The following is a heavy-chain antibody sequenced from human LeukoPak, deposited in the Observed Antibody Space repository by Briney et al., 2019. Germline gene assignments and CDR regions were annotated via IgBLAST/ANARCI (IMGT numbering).Heavy chain of an antibody. CDR2: IYYSGST. V-gene: IGHV4-59*01. Sequence: SETLSLTCTVSGGSISSYYWSWIRQPPGKGLEWIGYIYYSGSTNYNPSLKSRVTISVDTSKNQFSLKLSSVTAADTAVYYCARARPDLYYDFWSGYFDYWGQGTLVTVSS. J-gene: IGHJ4*02. CDR1: GGSISSYY. CDR3: ARARPDLYYDFWSGYFDY. D-gene: IGHD3-3*01.